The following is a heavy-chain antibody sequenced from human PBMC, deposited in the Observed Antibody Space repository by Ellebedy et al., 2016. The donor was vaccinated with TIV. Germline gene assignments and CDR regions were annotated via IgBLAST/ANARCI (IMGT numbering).Heavy chain of an antibody. J-gene: IGHJ4*02. Sequence: GESLKISCAASGFTFSNYALSWVRQAPGKGPVWVSRINNGGSSTSYADSVKGRFTISRDNAKNTLYLQMNSLRVEDTAVYYCVRDGSYDYGDYWGQGTVVTVSS. CDR3: VRDGSYDYGDY. V-gene: IGHV3-74*01. D-gene: IGHD3-16*01. CDR2: INNGGSST. CDR1: GFTFSNYA.